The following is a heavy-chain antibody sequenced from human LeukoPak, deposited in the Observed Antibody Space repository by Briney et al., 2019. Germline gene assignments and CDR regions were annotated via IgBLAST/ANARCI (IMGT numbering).Heavy chain of an antibody. D-gene: IGHD2-21*02. V-gene: IGHV4-59*01. J-gene: IGHJ5*02. CDR2: IYYSGST. CDR3: ARGETCSGDFCYFDA. Sequence: SETLSLTCTVSGGSINSYYWSWIRQSPGKGLEWIGYIYYSGSTNYNPSLKSRVTISVDTSKNQFSLKLSSVTAADTAVYYCARGETCSGDFCYFDARGQGTLVTVSS. CDR1: GGSINSYY.